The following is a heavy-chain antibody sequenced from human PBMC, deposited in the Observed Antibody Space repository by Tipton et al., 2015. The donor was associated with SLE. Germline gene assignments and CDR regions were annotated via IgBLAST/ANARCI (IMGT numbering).Heavy chain of an antibody. CDR1: GGSFSGYY. J-gene: IGHJ4*02. CDR2: INHSGST. V-gene: IGHV4-34*01. Sequence: TLSLTCAVYGGSFSGYYWSWIRQPPGKGLEWIGEINHSGSTNYNPSLKSRVTISVDTSKNQLSLKLSSVTAADTAVYYCASSARSSLRYWGQGTLVTVSS. D-gene: IGHD1-26*01. CDR3: ASSARSSLRY.